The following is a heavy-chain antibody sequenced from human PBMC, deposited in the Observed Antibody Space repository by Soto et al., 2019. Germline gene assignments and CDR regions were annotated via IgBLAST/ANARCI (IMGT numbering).Heavy chain of an antibody. CDR1: GFSFGTFV. D-gene: IGHD6-19*01. CDR3: AKNGQWLATPPEA. V-gene: IGHV3-23*01. Sequence: GSLRLSCAASGFSFGTFVMTWFRQAPGGGLEWVASITDSGYTASYAETVEGRFTVSRDNSKNKLHLQMNDLRAEDTATYYCAKNGQWLATPPEAWGQGTLVTVSS. CDR2: ITDSGYTA. J-gene: IGHJ4*02.